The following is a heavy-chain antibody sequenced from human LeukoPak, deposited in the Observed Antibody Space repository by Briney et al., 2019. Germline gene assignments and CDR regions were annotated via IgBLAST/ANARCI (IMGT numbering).Heavy chain of an antibody. CDR1: GYSFTSYW. Sequence: GESLKISCKGSGYSFTSYWIGWVRQMPGKGLEWMGIIYPGDSDTRYSPSFQGQVTISADKSISTAYLQWSSLKASDTAMYYCATRSIVVVPAAIVWGKGTTVTVSS. CDR3: ATRSIVVVPAAIV. D-gene: IGHD2-2*01. V-gene: IGHV5-51*01. J-gene: IGHJ6*04. CDR2: IYPGDSDT.